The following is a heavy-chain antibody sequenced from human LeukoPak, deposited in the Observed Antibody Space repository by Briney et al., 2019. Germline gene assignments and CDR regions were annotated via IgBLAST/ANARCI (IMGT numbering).Heavy chain of an antibody. V-gene: IGHV4-39*07. CDR2: INHSGST. J-gene: IGHJ6*03. CDR1: GGSISSSSYY. D-gene: IGHD3-22*01. Sequence: SETLSLTCTVSGGSISSSSYYWGWIRQPPGKGLEWIGEINHSGSTNYNPSLKSRVTISVDTSKNQFSLKLSSVTAADTAVYYCARGRYYDSSGYWNYYYYYMDVWGKGTTVTVSS. CDR3: ARGRYYDSSGYWNYYYYYMDV.